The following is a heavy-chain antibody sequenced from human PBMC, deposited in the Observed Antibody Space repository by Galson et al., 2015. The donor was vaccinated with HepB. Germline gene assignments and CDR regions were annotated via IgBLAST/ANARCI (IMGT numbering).Heavy chain of an antibody. V-gene: IGHV3-7*03. J-gene: IGHJ3*01. Sequence: SLRLSCAASGFTFSTYWMTWVRQAPGEGLEWVANIKQHGNKEYYVDSVKGRFTISRDNVKNSLYLHMNSLRAEGTAVYYCARVTPSDEYGDYEGAFDVWGQ. D-gene: IGHD4-17*01. CDR2: IKQHGNKE. CDR3: ARVTPSDEYGDYEGAFDV. CDR1: GFTFSTYW.